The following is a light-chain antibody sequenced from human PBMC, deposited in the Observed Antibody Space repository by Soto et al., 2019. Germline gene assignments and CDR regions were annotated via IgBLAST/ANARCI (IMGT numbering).Light chain of an antibody. CDR1: SSNIGNRH. CDR2: RND. Sequence: QSVLTQPPSASGTPGQRVTISCSGSSSNIGNRHVFWYQQLPGTAPKLLIYRNDQRPSGVPDRFSGSKSGTSASLAISWLRSEDEGDYYCAAWDDSLSSVFFGGGTKLTVL. J-gene: IGLJ2*01. CDR3: AAWDDSLSSVF. V-gene: IGLV1-47*01.